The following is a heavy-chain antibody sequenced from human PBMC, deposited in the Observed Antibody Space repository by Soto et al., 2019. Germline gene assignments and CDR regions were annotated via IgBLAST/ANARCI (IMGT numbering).Heavy chain of an antibody. J-gene: IGHJ4*02. CDR3: AAVMYGDPRGLFDY. D-gene: IGHD4-17*01. Sequence: AASVKVSCKASGFTFTSSAMQWVRQARGQRLEWIGRIVVGSGNTNYAQKFQERVTITRDMSTSTAYMELSSLRSEDTAVYYCAAVMYGDPRGLFDYWGQGTLVTVSS. CDR1: GFTFTSSA. V-gene: IGHV1-58*02. CDR2: IVVGSGNT.